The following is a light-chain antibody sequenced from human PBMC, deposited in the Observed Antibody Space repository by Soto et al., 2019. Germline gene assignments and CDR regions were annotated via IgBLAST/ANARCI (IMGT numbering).Light chain of an antibody. CDR1: STDVGGYNY. V-gene: IGLV2-8*01. J-gene: IGLJ1*01. CDR2: EVS. Sequence: QSVLTQPPSASWSAGQSVTISCTGTSTDVGGYNYVSWYQQHPGKAPKLLIYEVSKWPSGVPDRCSGSKSGNTASLTVSGLQAEDEADYYCSSYAGNNIHYVFGTGTKLTVL. CDR3: SSYAGNNIHYV.